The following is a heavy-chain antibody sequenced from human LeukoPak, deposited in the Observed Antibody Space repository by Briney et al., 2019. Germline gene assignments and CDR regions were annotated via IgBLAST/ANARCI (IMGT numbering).Heavy chain of an antibody. D-gene: IGHD1-14*01. V-gene: IGHV3-7*01. CDR1: GFTFSSYS. CDR2: IKQDGSEK. J-gene: IGHJ4*02. CDR3: ARGTRGPDDY. Sequence: GGSLRLSCAASGFTFSSYSMNWVRQAPGKGLEWVATIKQDGSEKYYVDSVKGRFTISRDNAKNSLYLQMNTLRAEDTAVYYCARGTRGPDDYWGQGTLVTVSS.